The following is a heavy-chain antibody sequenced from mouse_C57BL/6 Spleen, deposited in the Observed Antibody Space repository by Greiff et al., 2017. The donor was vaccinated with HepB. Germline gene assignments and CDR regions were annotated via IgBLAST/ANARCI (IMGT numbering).Heavy chain of an antibody. CDR2: ISYDGSN. Sequence: EVQLVESGPGLVKPSQSLSLTCSVTGYSITSGYYWNWIRQFPGNKLEWMGYISYDGSNNYNPSLKNRISITRDTSKNQFFLKLNSVTTEDTATYYCAREDGRLFFDYWGQGTTLTVSS. CDR1: GYSITSGYY. V-gene: IGHV3-6*01. D-gene: IGHD1-1*01. CDR3: AREDGRLFFDY. J-gene: IGHJ2*01.